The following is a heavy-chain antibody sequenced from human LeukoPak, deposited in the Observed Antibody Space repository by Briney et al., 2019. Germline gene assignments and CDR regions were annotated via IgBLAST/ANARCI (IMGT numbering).Heavy chain of an antibody. CDR1: GYTFTSYD. V-gene: IGHV1-8*01. Sequence: ASVKVSCKASGYTFTSYDINWVRQATGQGLEWMGWMNPNSGNTGYAQKFQGRVTMTRNTSISTAYMELSSLRSEDTAVYYRARVPRYCSGGSCLSVDYFDYWGQGTLVTVSS. CDR3: ARVPRYCSGGSCLSVDYFDY. D-gene: IGHD2-15*01. J-gene: IGHJ4*02. CDR2: MNPNSGNT.